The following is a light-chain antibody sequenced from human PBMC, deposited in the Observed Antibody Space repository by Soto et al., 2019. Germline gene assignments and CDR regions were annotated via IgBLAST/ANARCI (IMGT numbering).Light chain of an antibody. V-gene: IGLV2-11*01. CDR2: DVI. J-gene: IGLJ3*02. CDR3: CSYAGRYTWV. CDR1: SSDVGAYNH. Sequence: QSALTQPRSVSGSPGQSVTISCTGASSDVGAYNHVSWYRQHPGKAPKLVIYDVIKRPSGVPDRFSGSKSGNTASLTISGLQAEDEADYYCCSYAGRYTWVFGGGTKFTVL.